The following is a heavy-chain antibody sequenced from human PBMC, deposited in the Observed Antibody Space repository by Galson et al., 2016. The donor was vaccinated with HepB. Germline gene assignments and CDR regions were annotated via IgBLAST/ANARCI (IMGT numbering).Heavy chain of an antibody. CDR1: GFTFTDYY. J-gene: IGHJ4*02. D-gene: IGHD5/OR15-5a*01. Sequence: SVKVSCKASGFTFTDYYIHWVRQAPGQGLEWMGWINPNSGGTKYAPKFHGRVTMTGDTSLTTVDMEATSLRSDDTAVYYCATARRLRAAISHLDSWGQGTLVTVSS. CDR3: ATARRLRAAISHLDS. CDR2: INPNSGGT. V-gene: IGHV1-2*02.